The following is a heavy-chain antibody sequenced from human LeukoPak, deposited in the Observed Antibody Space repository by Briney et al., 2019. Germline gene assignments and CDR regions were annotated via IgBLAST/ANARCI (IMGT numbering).Heavy chain of an antibody. CDR3: AELGITMIGGV. D-gene: IGHD3-10*02. J-gene: IGHJ6*04. CDR1: GFTFSSYG. CDR2: ISGSGGST. Sequence: PGGSLRLSCAASGFTFSSYGMSWVRQAPGKGLEWVSAISGSGGSTYYADSVKGRFTISRDNAKNSLYLQMNSLRAEDTAVYYCAELGITMIGGVWGKGTTVTISS. V-gene: IGHV3-23*01.